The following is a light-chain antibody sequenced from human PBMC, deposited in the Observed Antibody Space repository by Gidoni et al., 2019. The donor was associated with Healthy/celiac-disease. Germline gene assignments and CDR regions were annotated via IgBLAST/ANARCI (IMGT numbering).Light chain of an antibody. Sequence: DILIPQPPYPLALSPGEQATINCKSSKSVFYSSNNKNYLAWYQQKPGQPPKLLIYWASTRESGVPDRFSGSGSGTDFTLTISSLQAEDVAVYYCQQYYSNPRTFGQGTKVEIK. CDR2: WAS. CDR1: KSVFYSSNNKNY. CDR3: QQYYSNPRT. J-gene: IGKJ1*01. V-gene: IGKV4-1*01.